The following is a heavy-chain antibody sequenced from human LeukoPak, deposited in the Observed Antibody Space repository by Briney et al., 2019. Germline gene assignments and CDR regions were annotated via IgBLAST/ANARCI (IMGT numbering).Heavy chain of an antibody. Sequence: SQTLSLTCTVSGGSLSVYYRSWIRQPPGKGLEWIGHIHYSGSTNYNPSLKGRVTISVDPSKNQSSLSLSAVTAADTGVYYCARHRWGVEWRQGTLVSVSS. CDR3: ARHRWGVE. CDR2: IHYSGST. D-gene: IGHD3-10*01. CDR1: GGSLSVYY. V-gene: IGHV4-59*08. J-gene: IGHJ4*02.